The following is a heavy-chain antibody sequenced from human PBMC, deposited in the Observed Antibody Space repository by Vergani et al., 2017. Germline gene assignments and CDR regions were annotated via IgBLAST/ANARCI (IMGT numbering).Heavy chain of an antibody. Sequence: EVRLLESGGGLVQPGGSLRLSCVGSGFTFTSYAMNWVRQAPGKGLEWVSGISGSGATSYYAESMKGRFAMSRDNSKNTVYVQMNNLKPEDTAVYYCAREVSLYYYYYMDVWGKGP. V-gene: IGHV3-23*01. CDR3: AREVSLYYYYYMDV. CDR1: GFTFTSYA. J-gene: IGHJ6*03. CDR2: ISGSGATS. D-gene: IGHD5/OR15-5a*01.